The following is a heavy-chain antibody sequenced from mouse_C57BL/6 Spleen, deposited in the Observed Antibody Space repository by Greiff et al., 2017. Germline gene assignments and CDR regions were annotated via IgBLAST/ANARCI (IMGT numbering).Heavy chain of an antibody. Sequence: VQLKESGAELVKPGASVKLSCTASGFNIKDYYMHWVKQRTEQGLEWIGRIDPEDGETKYAPKFQGKATITADTSSNTAYLQLSSLTSEDTAVYYCAEFSYYYGTRGFAYWGQGTLVTVSA. CDR1: GFNIKDYY. V-gene: IGHV14-2*01. J-gene: IGHJ3*01. D-gene: IGHD1-1*01. CDR2: IDPEDGET. CDR3: AEFSYYYGTRGFAY.